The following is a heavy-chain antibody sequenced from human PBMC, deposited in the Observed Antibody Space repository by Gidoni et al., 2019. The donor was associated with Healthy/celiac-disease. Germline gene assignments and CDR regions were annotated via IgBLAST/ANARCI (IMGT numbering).Heavy chain of an antibody. D-gene: IGHD5-18*01. J-gene: IGHJ4*02. CDR2: ISGSGGST. V-gene: IGHV3-23*01. CDR1: GFTFISYA. CDR3: AKDLSSGYSPAFDY. Sequence: EVQLLESGAGLVQPGGSLSLSCAPSGFTFISYAMSWVRQAPGKGLEWVSAISGSGGSTYYADSVKGRFTISRDNSKNTLYLQMNSLRAEDTAVYYCAKDLSSGYSPAFDYWGQGTLVTVSS.